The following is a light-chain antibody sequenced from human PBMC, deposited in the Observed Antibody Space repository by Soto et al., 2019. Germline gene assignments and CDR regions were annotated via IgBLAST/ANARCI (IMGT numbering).Light chain of an antibody. J-gene: IGLJ1*01. V-gene: IGLV2-14*03. Sequence: SVLPQPASVSASPGQSITISCTGTSSDVGDYNYVSWYQQHPGEAPKLIIYAVSNRPSGISNRFSASKSGNTASLTISGLQPEDEADYYCSSYITSSTPFYVFGTGTKVTVL. CDR1: SSDVGDYNY. CDR3: SSYITSSTPFYV. CDR2: AVS.